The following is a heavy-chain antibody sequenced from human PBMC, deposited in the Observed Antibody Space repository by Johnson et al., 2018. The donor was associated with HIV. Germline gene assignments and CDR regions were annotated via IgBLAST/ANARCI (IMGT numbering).Heavy chain of an antibody. CDR1: GFTFDDYA. CDR3: ARACSGGSCYEEKSPDAFDI. V-gene: IGHV3-9*01. CDR2: ISWNSGSI. Sequence: VQLVESGGGLVQPGRSVRLSCAASGFTFDDYAMHWVRQAPGKGLEWVSGISWNSGSIGYADSVKGRFTISRDNAKNSLYLQMNSLRAEDTALYYCARACSGGSCYEEKSPDAFDIWGQGTMVTVSS. D-gene: IGHD2-15*01. J-gene: IGHJ3*02.